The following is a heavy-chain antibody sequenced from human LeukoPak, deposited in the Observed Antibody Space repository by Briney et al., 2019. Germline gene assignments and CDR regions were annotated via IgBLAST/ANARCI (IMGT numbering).Heavy chain of an antibody. CDR3: ARPLHCRSTGCYGWFDP. Sequence: PSETLSLTCAVYGGSFSDYYWSWIRQPPGKGLEWIGEINHSGSTNYSPSLKSRVTISVDTSKNQFSLKLSSVTAADTAVYYCARPLHCRSTGCYGWFDPWGQGTLVTVSS. V-gene: IGHV4-34*01. D-gene: IGHD2-2*01. J-gene: IGHJ5*02. CDR2: INHSGST. CDR1: GGSFSDYY.